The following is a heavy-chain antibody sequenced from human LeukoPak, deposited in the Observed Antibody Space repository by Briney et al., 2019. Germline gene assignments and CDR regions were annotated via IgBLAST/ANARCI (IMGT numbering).Heavy chain of an antibody. Sequence: GESLKISCKGSGYSFTSYWIGWVRQMPGKGLEWMGIIYPGDSDTRYSPSFQGQVTISADKSISTAYLQWSSLKASDTAMYYCARHGGYYSSSWNWFDPRGQGTLDTVSS. CDR3: ARHGGYYSSSWNWFDP. D-gene: IGHD6-13*01. V-gene: IGHV5-51*01. CDR2: IYPGDSDT. CDR1: GYSFTSYW. J-gene: IGHJ5*02.